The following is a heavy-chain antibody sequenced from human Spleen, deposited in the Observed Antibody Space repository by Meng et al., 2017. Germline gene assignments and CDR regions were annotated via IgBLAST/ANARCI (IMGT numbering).Heavy chain of an antibody. J-gene: IGHJ3*02. CDR3: AREADAFDI. CDR2: INHTGDT. Sequence: QVQLQLCGAGLLKPSETLSLTCAVYGGSFSDYYWTWIRQPPGKGLEWIGEINHTGDTNYNPSLKSRVAISVDTSKNQFSLKLTSVTAAETAVYYCAREADAFDIWGQGTMVTVSS. CDR1: GGSFSDYY. V-gene: IGHV4-34*01.